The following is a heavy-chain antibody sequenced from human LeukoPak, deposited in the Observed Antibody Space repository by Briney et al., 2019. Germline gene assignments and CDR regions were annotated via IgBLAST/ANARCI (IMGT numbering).Heavy chain of an antibody. J-gene: IGHJ4*02. CDR2: ISTDGSST. Sequence: GGSLRLSCAASGFTFNSYWMHWVRQAPGKGLVWVARISTDGSSTSYADSVKGRFTISRDNAKNTLYLQMNSLRAEDTAVYYCGRAYVVSGYDFGIDYWGQETLVTVSS. CDR1: GFTFNSYW. V-gene: IGHV3-74*01. CDR3: GRAYVVSGYDFGIDY. D-gene: IGHD5-12*01.